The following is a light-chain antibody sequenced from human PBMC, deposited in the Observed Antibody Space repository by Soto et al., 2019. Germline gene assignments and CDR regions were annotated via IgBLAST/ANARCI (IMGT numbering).Light chain of an antibody. Sequence: EILLTQSPGTVSLSRGERATLSCRASQSVSSNYLAWYQQKPGQAPRLLFYGASSRATGIPDRFSGSGSGADFTLTISRLEPEDFAVYYCQQYDSSPLTFGGGTKVDIK. V-gene: IGKV3-20*01. J-gene: IGKJ4*01. CDR3: QQYDSSPLT. CDR2: GAS. CDR1: QSVSSNY.